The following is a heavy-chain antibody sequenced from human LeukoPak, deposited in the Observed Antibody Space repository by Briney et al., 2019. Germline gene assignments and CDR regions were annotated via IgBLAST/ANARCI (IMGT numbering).Heavy chain of an antibody. CDR3: ARRSYRYCSGGSCDGSNFDY. J-gene: IGHJ4*02. Sequence: LGESLKISCKGSGYSFTSYWIGWVRQMPGKGLEWMGIIYPGDSDTGYSPSFQGQVTISADKSTSTAYLQWSSLKASDTAMYYCARRSYRYCSGGSCDGSNFDYWGQGTLVTVSS. D-gene: IGHD2-15*01. CDR1: GYSFTSYW. V-gene: IGHV5-51*01. CDR2: IYPGDSDT.